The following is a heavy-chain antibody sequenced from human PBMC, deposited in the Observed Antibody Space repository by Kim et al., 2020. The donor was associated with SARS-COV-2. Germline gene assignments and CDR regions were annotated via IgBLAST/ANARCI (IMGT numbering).Heavy chain of an antibody. CDR3: ARVPEVIGEYFDY. D-gene: IGHD3-10*01. Sequence: TVKGRFTIARDNAKNSLYLQMNSLGADDTAVYYCARVPEVIGEYFDYWGQGTLVTVSS. V-gene: IGHV3-11*06. J-gene: IGHJ4*02.